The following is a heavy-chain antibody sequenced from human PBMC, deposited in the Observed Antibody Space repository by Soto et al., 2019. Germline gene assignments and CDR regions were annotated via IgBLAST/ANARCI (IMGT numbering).Heavy chain of an antibody. J-gene: IGHJ5*02. CDR3: KKLPWADYGGIFDP. CDR1: GGSISSYY. D-gene: IGHD4-17*01. CDR2: IYYTGTT. Sequence: LSETLSLTCTVSGGSISSYYWSWIRQPPGKGLEWIGYIYYTGTTNYNPSLKSRVTISVDTSKNQFSLKLSSVTTADTAVYYCKKLPWADYGGIFDPWGQGTLVTVSS. V-gene: IGHV4-59*01.